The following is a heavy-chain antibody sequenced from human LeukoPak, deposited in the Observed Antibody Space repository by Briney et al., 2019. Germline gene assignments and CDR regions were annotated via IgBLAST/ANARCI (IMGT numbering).Heavy chain of an antibody. CDR3: ARLAAPEDYYYYMDV. V-gene: IGHV3-30-3*01. CDR1: GFTFSSYW. CDR2: ISYGGSNK. J-gene: IGHJ6*03. Sequence: GGSLRLSCAASGFTFSSYWMSWVRQAPGKGLEWVAVISYGGSNKYYADSVKGRFTISRDNSKNTLYLQMNSLRAEDTAVYYCARLAAPEDYYYYMDVWGKGTTVTVSS. D-gene: IGHD6-13*01.